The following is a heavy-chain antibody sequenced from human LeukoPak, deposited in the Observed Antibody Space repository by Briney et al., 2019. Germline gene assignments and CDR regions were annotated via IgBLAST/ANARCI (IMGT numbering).Heavy chain of an antibody. D-gene: IGHD1-14*01. CDR3: ARERIRTPYYGMDV. Sequence: ASVKVSCKASGYTFTNYAISWVRQAPGQGLEWMGCFRTYNGDTNYAQKIQGRVTLTTDTSTSTAYMELRSLRSDDTAVYYCARERIRTPYYGMDVWGQGTTVTVAS. CDR2: FRTYNGDT. CDR1: GYTFTNYA. J-gene: IGHJ6*02. V-gene: IGHV1-18*01.